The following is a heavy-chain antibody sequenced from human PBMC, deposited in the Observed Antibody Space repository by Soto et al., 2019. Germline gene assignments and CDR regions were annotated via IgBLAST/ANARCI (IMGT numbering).Heavy chain of an antibody. Sequence: GGSLRLSCGATGFSLGNYGMHWVRQAPGKGLEWVAVISYDGSSQHYADSVQGRFTISRDNSKNTLYLQMNSLRAEDTAVYYCAKDLRGNYPYYFDYWGQGT. CDR2: ISYDGSSQ. V-gene: IGHV3-30*18. D-gene: IGHD1-26*01. CDR1: GFSLGNYG. J-gene: IGHJ4*02. CDR3: AKDLRGNYPYYFDY.